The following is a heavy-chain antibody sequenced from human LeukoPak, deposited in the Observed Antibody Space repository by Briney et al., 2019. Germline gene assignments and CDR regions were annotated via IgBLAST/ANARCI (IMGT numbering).Heavy chain of an antibody. D-gene: IGHD7-27*01. Sequence: KPSETLSLTCTVSGGSISSSSYYWGWIRQPPGKGLEWIGSIYYSGSTYYNPSLKSRVTISVDTSKNQFSPKLSSVTAADTAVYYCARRIRTGDPFFDYWGQGTLVTVSS. CDR2: IYYSGST. V-gene: IGHV4-39*01. CDR1: GGSISSSSYY. J-gene: IGHJ4*02. CDR3: ARRIRTGDPFFDY.